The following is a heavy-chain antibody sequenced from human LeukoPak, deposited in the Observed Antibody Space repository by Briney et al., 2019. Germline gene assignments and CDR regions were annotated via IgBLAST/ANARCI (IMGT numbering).Heavy chain of an antibody. CDR2: SYPSDSDT. CDR3: ARQGWGDTSSSPDY. J-gene: IGHJ4*02. V-gene: IGHV5-51*01. CDR1: GHSFMNYW. Sequence: ASVKVSCKGSGHSFMNYWIGWVRQMPGKGLEWMGISYPSDSDTRYSPSFQGQVILSADKSISTAYLQWRSLKASDTAMYYCARQGWGDTSSSPDYWGQGTLVTVSS. D-gene: IGHD6-6*01.